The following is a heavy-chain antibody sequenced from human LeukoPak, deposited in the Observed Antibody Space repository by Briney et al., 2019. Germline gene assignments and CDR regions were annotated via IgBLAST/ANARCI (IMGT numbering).Heavy chain of an antibody. V-gene: IGHV3-23*01. CDR1: GFTFSSYA. D-gene: IGHD6-19*01. CDR3: AKEQGSSGWYRYFQH. Sequence: GGSLRLSCAASGFTFSSYAMSWVRQAPGKGLEYVSVISGSGGSTHYRDSVKGRFTISRDNSKNTLYLQMNSLRAEDTAVYYCAKEQGSSGWYRYFQHWGQGTLVTVSS. CDR2: ISGSGGST. J-gene: IGHJ1*01.